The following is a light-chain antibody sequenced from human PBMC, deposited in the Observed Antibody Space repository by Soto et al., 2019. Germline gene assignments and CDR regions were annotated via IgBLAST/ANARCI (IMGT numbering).Light chain of an antibody. CDR2: DVS. CDR1: ISDVGGYSY. CDR3: SSYRSSDTYV. J-gene: IGLJ1*01. V-gene: IGLV2-14*03. Sequence: QSVLTQPASVSGSPGQSITISCTGSISDVGGYSYVSWYQQYPGKAPKVMIYDVSNRPSGVSNRFSGSKSGNTASLTISGLQAEDEADYYCSSYRSSDTYVFGTGTKLTVL.